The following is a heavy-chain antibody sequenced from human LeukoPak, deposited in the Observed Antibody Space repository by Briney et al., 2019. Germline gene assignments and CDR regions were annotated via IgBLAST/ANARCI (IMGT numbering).Heavy chain of an antibody. D-gene: IGHD3-10*02. Sequence: HPGGSLRLSCEASGFTFRSYWMHWVRQAPGKGLVWVAFIRYAGTDIHYADAVKGRFTISRDNAKNSLYLQMNSLRAEDTAVYYCAELGITMIGGVWGKGTTVTISS. CDR3: AELGITMIGGV. CDR2: IRYAGTDI. V-gene: IGHV3-30*02. CDR1: GFTFRSYW. J-gene: IGHJ6*04.